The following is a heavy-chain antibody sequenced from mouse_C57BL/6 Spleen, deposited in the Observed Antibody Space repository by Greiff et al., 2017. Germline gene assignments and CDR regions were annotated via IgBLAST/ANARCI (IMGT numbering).Heavy chain of an antibody. J-gene: IGHJ3*01. CDR2: ISSGSSTI. CDR3: ARPGSNYVSWFAY. Sequence: EVHLVESGGGLVKPGGSVKLSCAASGFTFSDYGMHWVRQAPEKGPEWVAYISSGSSTIYYADTVKGRFTISRDNAKNTLFLQMTSLRSEDTAMYYCARPGSNYVSWFAYWGQGTLVTVSA. CDR1: GFTFSDYG. V-gene: IGHV5-17*01. D-gene: IGHD2-5*01.